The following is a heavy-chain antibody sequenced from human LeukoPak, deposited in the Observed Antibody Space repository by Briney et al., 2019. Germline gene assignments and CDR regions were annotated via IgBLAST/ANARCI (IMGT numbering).Heavy chain of an antibody. CDR3: AKALPSSWYFFDY. Sequence: GGSLRLSCAASGFTFNNYVLSWVRQAPGKGLQWVSAISGGGYPKYYADSVKGRFTISRDNAKSSLYLQMNSLRADDTAVYYCAKALPSSWYFFDYWGQGTLVTVSS. D-gene: IGHD6-13*01. V-gene: IGHV3-23*01. CDR1: GFTFNNYV. CDR2: ISGGGYPK. J-gene: IGHJ4*02.